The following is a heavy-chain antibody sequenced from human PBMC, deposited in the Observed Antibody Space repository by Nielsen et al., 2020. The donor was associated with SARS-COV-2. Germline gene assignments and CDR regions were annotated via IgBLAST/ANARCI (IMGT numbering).Heavy chain of an antibody. V-gene: IGHV4-59*12. CDR1: GGSISRYY. J-gene: IGHJ3*02. D-gene: IGHD3-22*01. CDR3: ARAPITMIVVVNAFDI. CDR2: IYYSGST. Sequence: SETLSLTCTVPGGSISRYYWSWIRQPPGKGLEWIGYIYYSGSTNYNPSLKSRVTISVDTSKNQFSLKLSSVTAADTAVYYCARAPITMIVVVNAFDIWGQGTMVTVSS.